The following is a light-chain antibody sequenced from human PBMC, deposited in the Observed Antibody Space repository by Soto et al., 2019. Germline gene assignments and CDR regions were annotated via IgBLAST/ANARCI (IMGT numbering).Light chain of an antibody. J-gene: IGKJ1*01. Sequence: EIVLTQSPAILSMSPGERATLSCRASQSVSSYFAWYQQKPGQAPRLLIYDASNRATGVPARFSGSGSGTNSPLPTTTLGLEVFAFFTCKQGGYGPVPFAKGTKV. CDR3: KQGGYGPVP. V-gene: IGKV3-11*01. CDR1: QSVSSY. CDR2: DAS.